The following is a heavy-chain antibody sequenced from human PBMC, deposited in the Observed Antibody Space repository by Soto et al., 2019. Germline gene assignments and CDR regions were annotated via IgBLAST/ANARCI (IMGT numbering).Heavy chain of an antibody. CDR2: IYYSGST. Sequence: TSETLSLTCTVSGGSISSGGYYWSWIRQHPGKGLEWIGYIYYSGSTYYNPSLKSRVTISVDTSKNQFSLKLSSVTAADTAVYYCARLVRGEPGLSWFDPWGQGTLVTVS. CDR1: GGSISSGGYY. J-gene: IGHJ5*02. CDR3: ARLVRGEPGLSWFDP. D-gene: IGHD3-10*01. V-gene: IGHV4-31*03.